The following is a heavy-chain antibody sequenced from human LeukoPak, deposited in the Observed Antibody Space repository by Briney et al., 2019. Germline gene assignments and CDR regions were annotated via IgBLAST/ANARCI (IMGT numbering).Heavy chain of an antibody. V-gene: IGHV3-30*02. CDR1: GFTFSTYG. J-gene: IGHJ4*02. CDR3: AKLPRSPGAAAGRIRENYFDY. D-gene: IGHD6-13*01. CDR2: IWYSGSKK. Sequence: SGGSLRLSCAASGFTFSTYGMHWARQAPGKGLEWVAVIWYSGSKKYYADSVKGRFTISRDNSKNTLDLLMNSLRAEDTAVYYCAKLPRSPGAAAGRIRENYFDYWGQGTLVTVSS.